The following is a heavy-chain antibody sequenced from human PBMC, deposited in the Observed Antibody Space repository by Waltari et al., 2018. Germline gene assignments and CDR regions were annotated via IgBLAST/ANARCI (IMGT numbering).Heavy chain of an antibody. CDR3: ARGAVYGSGSYYDWFDP. D-gene: IGHD3-10*01. Sequence: QVQLVQSGAEVKKPGASVKVSCKASGYTFTGYYMHWVRQAPGQGLEWMGRINPNSGGTNYAQKFQGRVTMTRDTSISTAYMELSRLRSDDTAVYYCARGAVYGSGSYYDWFDPWGQGTLVTVSS. V-gene: IGHV1-2*06. CDR1: GYTFTGYY. J-gene: IGHJ5*02. CDR2: INPNSGGT.